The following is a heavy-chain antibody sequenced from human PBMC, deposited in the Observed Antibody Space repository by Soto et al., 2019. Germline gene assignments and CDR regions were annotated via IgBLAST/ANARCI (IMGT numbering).Heavy chain of an antibody. J-gene: IGHJ6*02. Sequence: PGGSLRLSCAASGFTFSSYAMSWVRQAPGKGLEWVSAISGSGGSTYYADSVKGRFTISRDNSKNTLYLQMNSLRAEDTAVYYCAKAYRVVPAAPYYYYGMDVWGQGTTVTVSS. CDR1: GFTFSSYA. CDR2: ISGSGGST. D-gene: IGHD2-2*01. CDR3: AKAYRVVPAAPYYYYGMDV. V-gene: IGHV3-23*01.